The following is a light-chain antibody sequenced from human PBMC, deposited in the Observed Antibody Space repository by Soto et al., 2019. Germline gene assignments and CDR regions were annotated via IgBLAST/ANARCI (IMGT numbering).Light chain of an antibody. Sequence: EIVMTQSPATLSVSPGERATLSCRASQSVTNNLAWYQQKPGQAPRLLIYGASKRATGIPDRFSGSGSGTDFTLIISRLEPEDFAVYYCQQYMSSVTFGQGTKVEIK. V-gene: IGKV3D-15*01. CDR2: GAS. CDR1: QSVTNN. CDR3: QQYMSSVT. J-gene: IGKJ1*01.